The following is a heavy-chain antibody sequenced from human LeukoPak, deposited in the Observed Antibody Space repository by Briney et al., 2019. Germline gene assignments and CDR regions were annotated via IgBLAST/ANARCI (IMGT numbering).Heavy chain of an antibody. J-gene: IGHJ4*02. CDR3: ARGRDSSSWYGVGRGLDY. D-gene: IGHD6-13*01. V-gene: IGHV4-59*08. CDR2: IYYSGST. Sequence: SETLSLTCTVSGGSISSYYWSWIRQPPGKGLEWIGYIYYSGSTNYNPPLKSRVTISVDTSKNQFSLKLSSVTAADTAVYYCARGRDSSSWYGVGRGLDYWGQGTLVTVSS. CDR1: GGSISSYY.